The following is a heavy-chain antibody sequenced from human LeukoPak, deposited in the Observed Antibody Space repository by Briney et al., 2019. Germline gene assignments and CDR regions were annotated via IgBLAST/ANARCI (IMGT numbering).Heavy chain of an antibody. D-gene: IGHD4-11*01. Sequence: SVKVSCKASGGTFSSYAISWVRQAPGQGLEWMGGIIPIFGTANYAQKFQGRVTITTDESTSTAYMELSSLRSEDTAVYYCARGGYSNYVGAYYYYMDVWGQGTTVTVSS. V-gene: IGHV1-69*05. CDR1: GGTFSSYA. J-gene: IGHJ6*03. CDR2: IIPIFGTA. CDR3: ARGGYSNYVGAYYYYMDV.